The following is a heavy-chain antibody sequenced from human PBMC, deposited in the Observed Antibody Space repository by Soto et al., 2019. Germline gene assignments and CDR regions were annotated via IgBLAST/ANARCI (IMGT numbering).Heavy chain of an antibody. CDR2: ISGSGGST. Sequence: EVQLLESGGGLVQPGGSLRLSCAASGFTFSSYAMSWVRQAPGKGLEWVSAISGSGGSTYYADSVKGRFTISRDNSKNSLYLQMNSLRAEDTAVYYGVSVVTAANGALDYFDYWGQGTLVTVSS. V-gene: IGHV3-23*01. J-gene: IGHJ4*02. CDR1: GFTFSSYA. CDR3: VSVVTAANGALDYFDY. D-gene: IGHD2-2*01.